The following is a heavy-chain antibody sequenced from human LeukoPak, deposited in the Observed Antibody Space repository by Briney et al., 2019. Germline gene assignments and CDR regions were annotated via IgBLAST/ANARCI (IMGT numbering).Heavy chain of an antibody. CDR1: GFTFSSYA. CDR3: ARDLGSGWHRFDY. Sequence: GGSLRLSCAASGFTFSSYAMHWVRQAPGKGLEWVAVISYDGSNKYYADSVKGRFTISRDNSKNTLYLQMNSLRAEDTAVYYCARDLGSGWHRFDYWGQGTLVTVSS. J-gene: IGHJ4*02. CDR2: ISYDGSNK. D-gene: IGHD6-19*01. V-gene: IGHV3-30*04.